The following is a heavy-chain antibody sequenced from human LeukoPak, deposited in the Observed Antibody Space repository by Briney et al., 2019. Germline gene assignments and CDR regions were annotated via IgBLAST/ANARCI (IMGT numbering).Heavy chain of an antibody. D-gene: IGHD6-19*01. CDR3: ASFDSSGWHYFDY. CDR1: GFTFSSYS. J-gene: IGHJ4*02. V-gene: IGHV3-21*01. CDR2: ISSRSGYI. Sequence: GGSLRLSCAASGFTFSSYSMSWVRQAPGKGLEWVSSISSRSGYIYYGDSVKGRFTISRDNAKNSLYLQMNTLRAEDTAVYYCASFDSSGWHYFDYWGQGTLVTVST.